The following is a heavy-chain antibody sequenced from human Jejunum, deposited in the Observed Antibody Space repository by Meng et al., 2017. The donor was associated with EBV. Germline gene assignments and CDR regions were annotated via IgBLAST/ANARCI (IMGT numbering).Heavy chain of an antibody. CDR2: IEWDNDN. J-gene: IGHJ4*02. CDR3: AHRRYLRGSWSFGDFDS. CDR1: GFSIRTNGVG. V-gene: IGHV2-5*02. D-gene: IGHD3-16*01. Sequence: TLKESCQTMVLPTQTLKLTCTLSGFSIRTNGVGVGWIRQPPGKAPEWLALIEWDNDNFYIPSLKRRLPLSPSPSTPHVFLTVPSMHPVYTAIYYCAHRRYLRGSWSFGDFDSWGQGTLVTVSS.